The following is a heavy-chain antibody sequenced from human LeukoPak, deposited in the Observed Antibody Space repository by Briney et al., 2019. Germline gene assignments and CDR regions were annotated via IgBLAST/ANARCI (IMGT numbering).Heavy chain of an antibody. Sequence: GGSLRLSCAASGFTFSSYSMNWVRQAPGKGLEWVSSISGSSSYIYYADSVKGRFTISRDNAKNSLYLQMNSLRAEDTAVYYCARGSTVVTPANFDYWGQGTLVTVSS. CDR2: ISGSSSYI. D-gene: IGHD4-23*01. CDR1: GFTFSSYS. V-gene: IGHV3-21*01. CDR3: ARGSTVVTPANFDY. J-gene: IGHJ4*02.